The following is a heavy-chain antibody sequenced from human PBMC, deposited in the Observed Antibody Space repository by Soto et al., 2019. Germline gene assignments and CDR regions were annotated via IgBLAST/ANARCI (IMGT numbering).Heavy chain of an antibody. D-gene: IGHD6-6*01. J-gene: IGHJ6*02. V-gene: IGHV3-30*18. Sequence: QVQLVESGGGVVQPGRSLRLSCAASGFTFSSYGMHWVRQAPGKGLEWVAVISYDGSNKYYADSVKGRFTISRDNSKNTLYLQMNSLRAEDTAVYYCAKDRPDASGGMDVWGQGTTVTVSS. CDR1: GFTFSSYG. CDR2: ISYDGSNK. CDR3: AKDRPDASGGMDV.